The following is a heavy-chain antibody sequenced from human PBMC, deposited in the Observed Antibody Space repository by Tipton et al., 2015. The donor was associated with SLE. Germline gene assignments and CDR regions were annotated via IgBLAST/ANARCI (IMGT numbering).Heavy chain of an antibody. Sequence: TLSLTCAVSGYSISSGYYWGWLRQPPGKGLEWIGSIYHSGSTYYNPSLKSRVTISVDTSKNQFSLKLSSVTAADTAVYYCARDRNPRDFDYWGQGTLVTVSS. CDR1: GYSISSGYY. CDR3: ARDRNPRDFDY. CDR2: IYHSGST. V-gene: IGHV4-38-2*02. J-gene: IGHJ4*02. D-gene: IGHD1-14*01.